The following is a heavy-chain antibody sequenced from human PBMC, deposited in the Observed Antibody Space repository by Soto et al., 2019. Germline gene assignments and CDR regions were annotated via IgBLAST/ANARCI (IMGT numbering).Heavy chain of an antibody. CDR3: ARGGYYDNNWGELRHYGLDV. Sequence: QVQLVQSAAEVKKPGASVKVSCKASGYTFIRYGITWVRQAPGQGPEWMGWISPYNDYTIYAQKVQGRVTMTTDTSTKTVYMELRSLKSDDTAVYYCARGGYYDNNWGELRHYGLDVWGQGTSVTVSS. V-gene: IGHV1-18*01. D-gene: IGHD3-16*01. CDR2: ISPYNDYT. J-gene: IGHJ6*02. CDR1: GYTFIRYG.